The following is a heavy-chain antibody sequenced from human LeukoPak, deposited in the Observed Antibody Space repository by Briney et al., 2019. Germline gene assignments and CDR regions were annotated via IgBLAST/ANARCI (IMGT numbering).Heavy chain of an antibody. D-gene: IGHD6-6*01. Sequence: SETLSLTCTVSGGSISYYYWSWLRQPPGKGLEWIAYIYYSGSTNYNPSLKSRVTISVDTSKNQFSLKLSSVTAADTAVYYCARQGYSSSSWFDPWGQGTLVTVSS. CDR3: ARQGYSSSSWFDP. V-gene: IGHV4-59*08. J-gene: IGHJ5*02. CDR1: GGSISYYY. CDR2: IYYSGST.